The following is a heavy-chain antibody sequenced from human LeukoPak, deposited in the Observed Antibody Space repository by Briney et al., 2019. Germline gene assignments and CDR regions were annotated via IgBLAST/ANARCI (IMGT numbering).Heavy chain of an antibody. CDR2: INQDGTEK. J-gene: IGHJ4*02. CDR3: AKLAKYFYGWETYYFFEH. D-gene: IGHD3-10*01. CDR1: GDSVSSDNW. V-gene: IGHV3-7*01. Sequence: GTLSLTCAVSGDSVSSDNWWSWVRQAPGKGLEWVANINQDGTEKYYVDSVKGRFTISRDNAKNSLYLQMNSLRVEDTAVYYCAKLAKYFYGWETYYFFEHWGQGTPVTASS.